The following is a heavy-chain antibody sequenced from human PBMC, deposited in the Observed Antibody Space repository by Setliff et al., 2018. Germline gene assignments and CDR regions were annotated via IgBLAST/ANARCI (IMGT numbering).Heavy chain of an antibody. J-gene: IGHJ5*02. V-gene: IGHV4-59*02. CDR1: GASVSSHY. CDR3: ARMVGTPDGWFDP. D-gene: IGHD1-26*01. CDR2: IYYSGST. Sequence: SETLSLTCNVSGASVSSHYWDWIRQPPGKGLEWIGYIYYSGSTNYNPSLKSRVTISVDTSNNHFSLKLISVTAADTAVYYCARMVGTPDGWFDPWGQGTLVTVSS.